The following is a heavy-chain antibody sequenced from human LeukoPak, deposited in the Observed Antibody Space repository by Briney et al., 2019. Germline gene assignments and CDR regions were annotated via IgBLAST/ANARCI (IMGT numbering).Heavy chain of an antibody. CDR1: GFIVSTNY. Sequence: GGSLRLSCAASGFIVSTNYMSWVRQAPGKGLEWVSVIYSGGSTYYADSVKGRFTISRGNSKNTLYLQMNSLRAEDTAVYYCARARSGSNDYWGQGTLVTVSS. CDR2: IYSGGST. CDR3: ARARSGSNDY. V-gene: IGHV3-66*01. J-gene: IGHJ4*02. D-gene: IGHD3-22*01.